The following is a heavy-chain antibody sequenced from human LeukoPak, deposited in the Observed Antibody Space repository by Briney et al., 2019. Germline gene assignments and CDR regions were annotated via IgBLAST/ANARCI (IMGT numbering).Heavy chain of an antibody. CDR1: GFTFSSYT. J-gene: IGHJ4*02. Sequence: PGGSLRLSCAASGFTFSSYTMNWVRQAPGKGLEWVSYITSSSSTIHYADSVKGRFTISRDNAKNSLYLQMNSLRAEDTAVYYCARDFAVAGLDYWGQGTLVTVSS. V-gene: IGHV3-48*01. CDR3: ARDFAVAGLDY. CDR2: ITSSSSTI. D-gene: IGHD6-19*01.